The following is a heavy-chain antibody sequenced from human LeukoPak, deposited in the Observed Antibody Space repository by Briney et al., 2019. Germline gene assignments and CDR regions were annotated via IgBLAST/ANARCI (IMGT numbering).Heavy chain of an antibody. CDR1: GFTFSSYA. Sequence: PGRSLRLSCAASGFTFSSYAMHWVRQAPGKGLEWVAVISYDGSNKYYADSVKGRFTISRDNSKNTLYLQMNSLRAEDTAVYYCARAPLPWRSSGWYTDDWGQGTLVTVSS. V-gene: IGHV3-30-3*01. D-gene: IGHD6-19*01. CDR3: ARAPLPWRSSGWYTDD. CDR2: ISYDGSNK. J-gene: IGHJ4*02.